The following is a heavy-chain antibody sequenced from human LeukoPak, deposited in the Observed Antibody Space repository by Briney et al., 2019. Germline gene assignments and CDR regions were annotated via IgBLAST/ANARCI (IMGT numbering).Heavy chain of an antibody. V-gene: IGHV3-30*02. Sequence: GGSLRLSYVASGFTFSSYGMHWVRQAPGKGLEWVAFIRYDGSNKYDADSVKGRFTISRDNSKNTLYLQMNSLRAEDTAVYYCAKDQMVYATYFDDSGQGSLVTVSS. CDR1: GFTFSSYG. J-gene: IGHJ4*02. CDR2: IRYDGSNK. D-gene: IGHD2-8*01. CDR3: AKDQMVYATYFDD.